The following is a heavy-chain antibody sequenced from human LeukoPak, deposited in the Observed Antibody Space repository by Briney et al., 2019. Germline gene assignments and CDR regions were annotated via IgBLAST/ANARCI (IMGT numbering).Heavy chain of an antibody. J-gene: IGHJ2*01. V-gene: IGHV4-59*12. CDR1: GGSISSYY. CDR3: ARLGSSYSARYFDL. D-gene: IGHD2-15*01. Sequence: PSETLSLTCTVSGGSISSYYWSWIRQPPGKGLEWIGYIYYGGSTNYNPSLKSRVTISVDTSKNQFSLKLSSVTAADTAVYYCARLGSSYSARYFDLWGRGTLVTVSS. CDR2: IYYGGST.